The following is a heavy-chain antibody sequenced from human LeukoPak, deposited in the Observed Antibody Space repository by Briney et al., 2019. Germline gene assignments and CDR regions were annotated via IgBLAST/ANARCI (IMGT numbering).Heavy chain of an antibody. Sequence: ASVKVSCKAPGYTFTSYGISWVRQAPGQGLEWMGWISAYNGNTNYAQKLQGRVTVTTDTSTSTAYMELRSLRSDDTAVYYCASTNYYYYMDVWGKGTTVTVSS. CDR1: GYTFTSYG. CDR3: ASTNYYYYMDV. J-gene: IGHJ6*03. V-gene: IGHV1-18*01. CDR2: ISAYNGNT.